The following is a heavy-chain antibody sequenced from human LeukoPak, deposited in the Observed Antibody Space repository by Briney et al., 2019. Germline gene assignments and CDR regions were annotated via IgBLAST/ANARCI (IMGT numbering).Heavy chain of an antibody. CDR3: VKDNNYYDGSGAFDI. D-gene: IGHD3-22*01. CDR1: GFNFDDYG. J-gene: IGHJ3*02. V-gene: IGHV3-9*01. CDR2: ISWSSGTI. Sequence: GRSLRLSCSASGFNFDDYGMHWVRQGPGKGLEWVSSISWSSGTIGYADSVKGRSTISRDNAKNSLYLQMNSLRAEDTAFYYCVKDNNYYDGSGAFDIWGQGTMVTVSS.